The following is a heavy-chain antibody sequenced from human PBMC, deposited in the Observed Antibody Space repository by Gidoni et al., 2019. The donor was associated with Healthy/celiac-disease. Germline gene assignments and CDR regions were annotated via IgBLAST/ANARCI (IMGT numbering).Heavy chain of an antibody. CDR2: ISYDGSNK. CDR3: AKDFPSDSSSWPAFDI. V-gene: IGHV3-30*18. D-gene: IGHD6-13*01. CDR1: GFPFSSYG. J-gene: IGHJ3*02. Sequence: QVQLVESGGGVVQPGRSLRLSCAASGFPFSSYGMHWVRQAPGKGLEWVAVISYDGSNKYYADSVKGRFTISRDNSKNTLYLQMNSLRAEDTAVYYCAKDFPSDSSSWPAFDIWGQGTMVTVSS.